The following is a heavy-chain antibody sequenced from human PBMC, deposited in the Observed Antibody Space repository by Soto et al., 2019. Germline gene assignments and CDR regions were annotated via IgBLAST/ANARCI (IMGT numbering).Heavy chain of an antibody. CDR2: VHHSGNT. CDR1: GDSIGNNNW. J-gene: IGHJ4*02. D-gene: IGHD3-10*01. CDR3: AHTIGAGRSVPY. Sequence: QVQLQESGPGLVKPSGTRSLTCAVSGDSIGNNNWWSWVRQPPGKGLEWIGEVHHSGNTNYNPSLKSRVSMSVEKSRNQLSLNLRSVTAAETTVYYCAHTIGAGRSVPYWGQGNLVTVSS. V-gene: IGHV4-4*02.